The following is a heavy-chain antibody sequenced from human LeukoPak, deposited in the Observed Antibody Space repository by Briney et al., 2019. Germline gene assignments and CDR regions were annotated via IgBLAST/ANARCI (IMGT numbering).Heavy chain of an antibody. J-gene: IGHJ4*02. Sequence: SETLSLTCTVSGGSISSGGYYWSWIRQHPGKGLEWIGYIYYSGSTYHNPSLKSRVTISVDTSKNQFSLKVSSVTAADTAVYYCASGGPYSGYIYWGQGTLVTVSS. D-gene: IGHD5-12*01. V-gene: IGHV4-31*03. CDR1: GGSISSGGYY. CDR3: ASGGPYSGYIY. CDR2: IYYSGST.